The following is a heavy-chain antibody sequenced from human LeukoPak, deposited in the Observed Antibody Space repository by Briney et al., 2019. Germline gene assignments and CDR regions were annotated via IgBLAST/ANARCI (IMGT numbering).Heavy chain of an antibody. CDR2: IKSKTDGGTT. V-gene: IGHV3-15*01. CDR1: GFTFSNAW. Sequence: GGSLRLSCAASGFTFSNAWMSWVRQAPGKGLEWVGRIKSKTDGGTTDYAAPVKGRFTISRDDSKNTLHLQMNSLKSEDTAMYYCTTVRVGSSSWIDPWGQGTLVTVSS. J-gene: IGHJ5*02. CDR3: TTVRVGSSSWIDP. D-gene: IGHD6-13*01.